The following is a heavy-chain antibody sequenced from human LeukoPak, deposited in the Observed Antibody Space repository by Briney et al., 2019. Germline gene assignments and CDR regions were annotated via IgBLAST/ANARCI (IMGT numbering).Heavy chain of an antibody. D-gene: IGHD6-19*01. Sequence: GGSLRLSCAASGFTFSSYWMSWVRQAPGKGLEWVANIKQDGSEKYYVDSVKGRFTISRDNAKNSLYLQMNSLRAEDTAVYYCARDSHSSGWYGVNYYYYYGMDVWGQGTTVTVSS. J-gene: IGHJ6*02. CDR2: IKQDGSEK. V-gene: IGHV3-7*05. CDR3: ARDSHSSGWYGVNYYYYYGMDV. CDR1: GFTFSSYW.